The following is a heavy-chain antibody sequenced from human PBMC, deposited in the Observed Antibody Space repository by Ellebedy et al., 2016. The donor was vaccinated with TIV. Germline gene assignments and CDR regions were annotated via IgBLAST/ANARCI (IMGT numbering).Heavy chain of an antibody. CDR3: ARAGSYRFDY. CDR2: ISHDGSKK. D-gene: IGHD1-26*01. Sequence: GESLKISCAASGFTFNIFDMHWVRQAPGEGLEWVAVISHDGSKKYYADSVKGRFTISRDNAKNTLYLQMNSLRLEDTGVYFCARAGSYRFDYWGQGSLVTVSS. V-gene: IGHV3-30-3*01. CDR1: GFTFNIFD. J-gene: IGHJ4*02.